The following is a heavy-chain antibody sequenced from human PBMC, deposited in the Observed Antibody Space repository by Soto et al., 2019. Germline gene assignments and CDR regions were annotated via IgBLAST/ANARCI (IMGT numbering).Heavy chain of an antibody. CDR2: IYYSGST. Sequence: PSETLSLTCTVSGGSISSYYWSWIRQPPGKGLEWIGYIYYSGSTNYNPSLKSRVTISVDTSKNQFSLKLSSVTAADTAVYYCSGVTLPWGTYGMDVWGQGTTVTVSS. CDR3: SGVTLPWGTYGMDV. J-gene: IGHJ6*02. CDR1: GGSISSYY. V-gene: IGHV4-59*01. D-gene: IGHD2-21*02.